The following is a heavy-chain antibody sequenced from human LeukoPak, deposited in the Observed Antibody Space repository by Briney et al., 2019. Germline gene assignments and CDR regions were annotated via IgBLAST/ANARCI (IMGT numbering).Heavy chain of an antibody. V-gene: IGHV4-38-2*02. CDR3: ARVLDYYGSGTRDFDY. J-gene: IGHJ4*02. D-gene: IGHD3-10*01. CDR1: GYSISTGYS. CDR2: MYHSGST. Sequence: SETLSLTCTVSGYSISTGYSWGWIRQPPGKGLEWIGSMYHSGSTYYNPSLKSRVTMSADTSKNQFSLKLNSVTAADPAVYYCARVLDYYGSGTRDFDYWGQGILVTVSS.